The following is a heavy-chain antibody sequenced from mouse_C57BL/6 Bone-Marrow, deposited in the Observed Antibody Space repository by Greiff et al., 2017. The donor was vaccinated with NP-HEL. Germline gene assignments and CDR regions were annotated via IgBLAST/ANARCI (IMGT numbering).Heavy chain of an antibody. CDR2: IYPRSGNT. Sequence: QVQLQQSGAELARPGASVKLSCKASGYTFTSYGISWVKQRTGQGLEWIGEIYPRSGNTYYNQKFKGKATLTVDKSSSTAYMELRSLTSEDSAVYFCARDYGRGFCFDYWGQGTTLTVSS. CDR3: ARDYGRGFCFDY. J-gene: IGHJ2*01. V-gene: IGHV1-81*01. CDR1: GYTFTSYG. D-gene: IGHD1-1*01.